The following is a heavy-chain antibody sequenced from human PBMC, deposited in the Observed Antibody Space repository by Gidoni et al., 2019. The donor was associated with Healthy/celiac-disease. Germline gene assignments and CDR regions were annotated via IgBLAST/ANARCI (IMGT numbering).Heavy chain of an antibody. Sequence: QVQLVQSGAEVKKPGASVKVACKVSGDTLTELSMHWVRQAPGKGLEWMGGFDPDDGETIYAQKFQGRVTMTEDTSTDTAYMELSSLRSEDTAVYYCATGSLTRTPYYYYMDVWGKGTTVTVSS. V-gene: IGHV1-24*01. CDR2: FDPDDGET. CDR3: ATGSLTRTPYYYYMDV. J-gene: IGHJ6*03. D-gene: IGHD2-2*01. CDR1: GDTLTELS.